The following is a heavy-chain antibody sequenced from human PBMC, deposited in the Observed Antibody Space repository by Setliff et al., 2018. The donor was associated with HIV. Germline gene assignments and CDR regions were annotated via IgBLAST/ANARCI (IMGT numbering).Heavy chain of an antibody. CDR3: ATAKEQWLTEGGFDY. V-gene: IGHV1-24*01. D-gene: IGHD6-19*01. CDR1: GYTLTELS. CDR2: FDPEDGDT. J-gene: IGHJ4*02. Sequence: ASVKVSCKVSGYTLTELSMHWVRQISGKGFEWMGRFDPEDGDTLYAHKSQGRVTMTEDTSTDTAYLELSGLRSEDTAVYYCATAKEQWLTEGGFDYWGQGTLVTVSS.